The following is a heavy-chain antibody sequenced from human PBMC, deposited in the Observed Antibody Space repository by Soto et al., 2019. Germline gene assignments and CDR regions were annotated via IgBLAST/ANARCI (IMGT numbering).Heavy chain of an antibody. CDR3: ARDKAVAGYFDY. Sequence: SETLSLTCTVSGGSISSGGYYWSWIRQHPGKGLEWIGYIYYSGSTYYNPSLKSRVTISVDTSKNQFSLKLSSVTAADTAVYYCARDKAVAGYFDYWGHGTLVTSSS. CDR1: GGSISSGGYY. V-gene: IGHV4-31*03. J-gene: IGHJ4*01. D-gene: IGHD6-19*01. CDR2: IYYSGST.